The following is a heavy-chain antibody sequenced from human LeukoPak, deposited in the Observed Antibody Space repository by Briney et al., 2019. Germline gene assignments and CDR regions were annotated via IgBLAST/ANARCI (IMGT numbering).Heavy chain of an antibody. D-gene: IGHD3-10*01. Sequence: SETLSLTCAVYGGSFSGYYWSWIRQPPGKGLEWIGEINHSGSTNYNPSLKSRVTISVDTSKNQFFLELSSVTAADTAVYYCARMAYYGSGSGLGYWGQGTLVTVSS. CDR1: GGSFSGYY. J-gene: IGHJ4*02. CDR3: ARMAYYGSGSGLGY. CDR2: INHSGST. V-gene: IGHV4-34*01.